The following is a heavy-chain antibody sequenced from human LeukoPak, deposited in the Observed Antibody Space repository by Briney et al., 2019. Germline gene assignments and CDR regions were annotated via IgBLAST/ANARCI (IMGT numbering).Heavy chain of an antibody. Sequence: GGSLRLSCAASGFIFSNYWMHWVRQAPGKGLVWVSRVNSDGSSTSYVDSVKGRFTISRDNAKNTLYLQMNSLRAEDTAVYYCASPLAHDFWSGYSDYWGQGTLVTVSS. V-gene: IGHV3-74*01. CDR3: ASPLAHDFWSGYSDY. D-gene: IGHD3-3*01. CDR2: VNSDGSST. CDR1: GFIFSNYW. J-gene: IGHJ4*02.